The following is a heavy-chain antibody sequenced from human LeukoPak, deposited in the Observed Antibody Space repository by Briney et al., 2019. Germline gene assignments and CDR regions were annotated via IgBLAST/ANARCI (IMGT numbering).Heavy chain of an antibody. V-gene: IGHV3-30*18. CDR2: ISYDGSNK. CDR1: GFTFSSYG. J-gene: IGHJ4*02. Sequence: PGGSLRLSCAASGFTFSSYGMHWVRQAPGKGLEWVAVISYDGSNKYYADSVKGRFTISRDNSKNTLYLQMNSLRAEDTAVYYCAKDRRWWGYGSGSYSFDYWGQGTLVTVSS. CDR3: AKDRRWWGYGSGSYSFDY. D-gene: IGHD3-10*01.